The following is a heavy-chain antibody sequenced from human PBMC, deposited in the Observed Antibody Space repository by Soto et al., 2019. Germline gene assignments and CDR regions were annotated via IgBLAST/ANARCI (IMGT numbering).Heavy chain of an antibody. J-gene: IGHJ5*02. CDR2: IGYDGSNR. CDR1: GFTFSSYG. CDR3: ARDAGWFDP. Sequence: QVQLVESGGGVVQPGRSLRLSCAASGFTFSSYGMHWVRQAPGKGLEWVAVIGYDGSNRYYADSVKGRFTISRDNSKNTLYLHMNSLRVEDTGVYYCARDAGWFDPWGQGTLVTVSS. V-gene: IGHV3-33*01.